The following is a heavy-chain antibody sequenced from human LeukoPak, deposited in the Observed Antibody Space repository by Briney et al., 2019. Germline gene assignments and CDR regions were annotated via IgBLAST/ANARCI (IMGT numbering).Heavy chain of an antibody. CDR1: GGSISSYY. J-gene: IGHJ5*02. V-gene: IGHV4-39*07. D-gene: IGHD6-13*01. CDR3: ARVEKYTTSGPTDP. CDR2: IYYSGST. Sequence: SETLPLTCTVSGGSISSYYWGWFRQPPGKGLEWIGSIYYSGSTYYNPSLRSRVTISVDTSKNQFSLKLSSVTAADTAVYYCARVEKYTTSGPTDPWGQGTLVTVSS.